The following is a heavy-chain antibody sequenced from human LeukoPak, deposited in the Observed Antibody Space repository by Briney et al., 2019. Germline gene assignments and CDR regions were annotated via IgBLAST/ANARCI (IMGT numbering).Heavy chain of an antibody. CDR2: IRYDGSNK. J-gene: IGHJ4*02. CDR1: GFTFSSYG. Sequence: PGGSLRLSCAASGFTFSSYGMHWVRQAPGKGLEWVAFIRYDGSNKYYADSVKGRFTISRDNSKNTLYLQMNSLRAEDTAVYYCAREGGYFFYYFDYWGQGTLVTVSS. V-gene: IGHV3-30*02. CDR3: AREGGYFFYYFDY. D-gene: IGHD1-26*01.